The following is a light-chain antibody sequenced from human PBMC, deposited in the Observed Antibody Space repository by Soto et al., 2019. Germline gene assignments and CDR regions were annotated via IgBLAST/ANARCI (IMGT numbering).Light chain of an antibody. V-gene: IGKV1-39*01. CDR3: QQRYSTPPFT. J-gene: IGKJ3*01. Sequence: DIQMTQSPSSLSASVGDRVTITCRASQSISSYLNWYQQKPGKAPKLLIYAASSLQSGVPSRFSGSGSGTDFTITISSLQPEDFATYYCQQRYSTPPFTFGPGTKVDIK. CDR1: QSISSY. CDR2: AAS.